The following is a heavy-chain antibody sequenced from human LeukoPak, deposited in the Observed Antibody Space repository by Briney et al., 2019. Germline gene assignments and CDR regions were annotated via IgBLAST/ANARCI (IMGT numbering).Heavy chain of an antibody. Sequence: SVRVSCKASGGTFSSYATSWVRQAPGQGLEWMGRIIPIFGTANYAQKFQGRVTITTDESTSTAYMELSSLRSEDTAVYYCARGQSGYDSRLWVFDYWGQGTLVTVSS. CDR3: ARGQSGYDSRLWVFDY. D-gene: IGHD5-12*01. CDR1: GGTFSSYA. CDR2: IIPIFGTA. V-gene: IGHV1-69*05. J-gene: IGHJ4*02.